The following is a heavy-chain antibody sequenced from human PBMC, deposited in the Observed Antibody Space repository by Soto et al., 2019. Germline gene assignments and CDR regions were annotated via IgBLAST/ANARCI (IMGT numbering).Heavy chain of an antibody. Sequence: PSETLSLTCTVSVGSISRYYWSWIRQPPGKGLEWIGYIYYSGSTNYNPSLKSRVTISVDTSKNQFSLKLSSVTAADTAVYYRATSSQFPFTTWASWGKEPRITVS. CDR2: IYYSGST. J-gene: IGHJ5*02. D-gene: IGHD1-26*01. CDR1: VGSISRYY. V-gene: IGHV4-59*12. CDR3: ATSSQFPFTTWAS.